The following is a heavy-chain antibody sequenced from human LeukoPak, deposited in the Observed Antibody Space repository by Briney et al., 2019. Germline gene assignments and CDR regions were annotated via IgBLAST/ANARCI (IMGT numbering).Heavy chain of an antibody. Sequence: HSGGSLRLSCAASGFTFNNYAMSWVRQAPGRGLEWVSGISGSGGSTYYADSVKGRFSISRDNSKNTLYLQMNSLRAEDTAVYYCAKSPYYDILTGYFYFEYWGQGTLVTVSS. D-gene: IGHD3-9*01. V-gene: IGHV3-23*01. CDR3: AKSPYYDILTGYFYFEY. CDR1: GFTFNNYA. CDR2: ISGSGGST. J-gene: IGHJ4*02.